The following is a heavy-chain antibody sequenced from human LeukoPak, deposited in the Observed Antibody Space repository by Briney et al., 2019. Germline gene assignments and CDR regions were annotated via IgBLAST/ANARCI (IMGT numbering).Heavy chain of an antibody. CDR3: VGEKSFFGEAM. J-gene: IGHJ3*02. D-gene: IGHD3-10*01. V-gene: IGHV4-59*01. CDR2: RYYSGDT. CDR1: GASITTYY. Sequence: PSGTLSLTCTVSGASITTYYWNWIRQPPGKGLEWIGHRYYSGDTRYSPSLKSRVAISVDTSKNQFSLTVNSVTAADTAVYFCVGEKSFFGEAMWSQGTLVTVSS.